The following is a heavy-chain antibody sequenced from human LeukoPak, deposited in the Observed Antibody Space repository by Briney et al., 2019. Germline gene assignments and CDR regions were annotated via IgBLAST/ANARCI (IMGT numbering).Heavy chain of an antibody. CDR2: INACNGKT. CDR1: GYRFTTDMYT. D-gene: IGHD6-19*01. Sequence: RASVKVSCKASGYRFTTDMYTIDWMRQTPAHRLEWMGWINACNGKTKYSQKFQGRVTITGDTSASTVYMELSSLIFEDTAVYYCARDSDSSGWSWVYWGQGTLVTVSS. V-gene: IGHV1-3*01. J-gene: IGHJ4*02. CDR3: ARDSDSSGWSWVY.